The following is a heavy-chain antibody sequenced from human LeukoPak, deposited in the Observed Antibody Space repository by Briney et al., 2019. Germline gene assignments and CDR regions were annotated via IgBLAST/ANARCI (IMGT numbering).Heavy chain of an antibody. Sequence: PSETLSLTCTVSGGSINSGDYYWSWIRQPPGKGLEWIGCIYYSGNTYYNPSLKSRVTISVDTSKNQFSLKLSSVTAADTAVYYCARGVSGYSYWYFDLWGRGTLVTVSS. CDR2: IYYSGNT. V-gene: IGHV4-30-4*01. J-gene: IGHJ2*01. CDR1: GGSINSGDYY. CDR3: ARGVSGYSYWYFDL. D-gene: IGHD3-22*01.